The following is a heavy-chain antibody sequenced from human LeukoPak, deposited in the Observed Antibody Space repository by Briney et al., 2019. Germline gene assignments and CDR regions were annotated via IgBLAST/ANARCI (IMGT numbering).Heavy chain of an antibody. CDR2: ISGSGGST. CDR1: GFTFSSYA. Sequence: GGSLRLSCAASGFTFSSYAMSWVRQAPGKGLEWVSAISGSGGSTYYADSVKDRFTISRDNSKNTLYLQMNSLRAEDTAVYYCAKDFLYSGSPLWGQGTLVTVSS. V-gene: IGHV3-23*01. D-gene: IGHD1-26*01. CDR3: AKDFLYSGSPL. J-gene: IGHJ4*02.